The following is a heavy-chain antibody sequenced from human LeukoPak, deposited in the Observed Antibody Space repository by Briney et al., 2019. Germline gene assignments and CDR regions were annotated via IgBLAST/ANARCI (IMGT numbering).Heavy chain of an antibody. CDR2: INHSGST. Sequence: PSETLSLTCTVYGESFSGYYWSWIRQPPGEGLEWIGEINHSGSTNYNPSLKSRVTISVDTSKNQFSLKLSSVTAADTAVYYCARAEVVVVPAAMYYYYYMDVWGKGTTVTVSS. CDR1: GESFSGYY. CDR3: ARAEVVVVPAAMYYYYYMDV. V-gene: IGHV4-34*01. D-gene: IGHD2-2*01. J-gene: IGHJ6*03.